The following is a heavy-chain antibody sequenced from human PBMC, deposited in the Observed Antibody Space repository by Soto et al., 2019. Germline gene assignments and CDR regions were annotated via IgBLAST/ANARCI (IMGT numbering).Heavy chain of an antibody. CDR2: IKPDGSES. Sequence: EVQLAESGGGLVQPGGSLRLSCVASGFTFSRHYMTWVRQAPGKGLESVAKIKPDGSESYYVDSVRGRFTFSRDNAKNSLSLQINSLRDEDRAVYYCAIVEWWRVEFWGKGTLVNVSS. D-gene: IGHD3-3*01. V-gene: IGHV3-7*01. J-gene: IGHJ4*02. CDR3: AIVEWWRVEF. CDR1: GFTFSRHY.